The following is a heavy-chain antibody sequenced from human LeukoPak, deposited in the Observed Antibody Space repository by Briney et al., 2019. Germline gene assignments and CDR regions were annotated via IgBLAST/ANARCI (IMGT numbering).Heavy chain of an antibody. V-gene: IGHV4-30-4*01. CDR2: IYYSGST. D-gene: IGHD2-15*01. CDR3: ARDCSGGSCYYYGMDV. CDR1: GGSISSGGYY. J-gene: IGHJ6*02. Sequence: PSETLSLTCTVSGGSISSGGYYWSWIRQPPGKGLEWIGYIYYSGSTYYNPSLKSRVTISVDTSKNQFSLKLSSVTAADTAVYYCARDCSGGSCYYYGMDVWGQGTTVTVSS.